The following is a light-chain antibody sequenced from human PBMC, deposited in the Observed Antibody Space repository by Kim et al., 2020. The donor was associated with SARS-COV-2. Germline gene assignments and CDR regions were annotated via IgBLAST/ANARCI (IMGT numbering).Light chain of an antibody. V-gene: IGKV3-20*01. CDR1: QPVTSNY. J-gene: IGKJ2*01. Sequence: PGARATPSCRASQPVTSNYLAWYQQKPGQAPRLLISGASRRATGIPDRFSGSGSGTDFTLTISRLEPEDFAVYFCQQYGSAPFTFGQGTKLEI. CDR2: GAS. CDR3: QQYGSAPFT.